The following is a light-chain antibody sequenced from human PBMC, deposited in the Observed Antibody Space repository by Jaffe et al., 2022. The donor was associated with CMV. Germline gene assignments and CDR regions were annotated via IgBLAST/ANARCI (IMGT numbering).Light chain of an antibody. CDR1: QSISNY. Sequence: DIQMTQSPSSLSASVGDRVTITCRASQSISNYLNWYQQKPGTAPKLLIYAASTLQSGVPSRFSGSGSGTDFTLTISSLPPEDFATYYCQQSYSTPRTFGQGTKVEIK. CDR2: AAS. V-gene: IGKV1-39*01. CDR3: QQSYSTPRT. J-gene: IGKJ1*01.